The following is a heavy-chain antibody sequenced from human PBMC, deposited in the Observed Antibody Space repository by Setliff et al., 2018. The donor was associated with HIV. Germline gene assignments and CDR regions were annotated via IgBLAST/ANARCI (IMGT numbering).Heavy chain of an antibody. D-gene: IGHD6-19*01. CDR3: AHSSGWYTGPFDD. CDR1: GFTFDYYG. Sequence: GGSLRLSCAASGFTFDYYGMSWVRQAPGKGLEWVSGINWNGGSTGYADSLKSRLTINKDTSKNQVVLTTTNMDPVDTATYYCAHSSGWYTGPFDDWGQGTLVTVSS. CDR2: INWNGGST. J-gene: IGHJ4*02. V-gene: IGHV3-20*04.